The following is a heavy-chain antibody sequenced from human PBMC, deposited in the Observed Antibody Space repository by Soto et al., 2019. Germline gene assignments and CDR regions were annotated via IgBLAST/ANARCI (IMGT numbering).Heavy chain of an antibody. D-gene: IGHD3-10*01. J-gene: IGHJ6*01. V-gene: IGHV4-34*01. Sequence: PSETLSLTCAVYVVSFSGYYWSCVRHPPGKWLEWIGEINHSGSTNYNPSLKSRVTISVDTSKNQFSLKLSSVTAADTAVYYCARGTRELLYYYYYGMEVWGQGTTVIVSS. CDR3: ARGTRELLYYYYYGMEV. CDR1: VVSFSGYY. CDR2: INHSGST.